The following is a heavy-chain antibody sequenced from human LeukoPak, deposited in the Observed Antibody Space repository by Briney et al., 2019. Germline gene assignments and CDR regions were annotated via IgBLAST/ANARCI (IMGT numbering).Heavy chain of an antibody. D-gene: IGHD6-13*01. CDR3: ARVGAAGGNFDY. Sequence: ASVKVSCKSSGGIFTSYTISWVRQAPGQGLEWMGGIIPVYGTTDYAQKFQGRVTITTDISTSTAYMVLSSPRSEDTAMYYCARVGAAGGNFDYWGQGTLVTVSS. CDR2: IIPVYGTT. V-gene: IGHV1-69*05. J-gene: IGHJ4*02. CDR1: GGIFTSYT.